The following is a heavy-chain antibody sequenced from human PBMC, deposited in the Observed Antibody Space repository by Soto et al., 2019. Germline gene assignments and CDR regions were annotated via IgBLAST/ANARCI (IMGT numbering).Heavy chain of an antibody. CDR3: ARDIPYTAALDY. V-gene: IGHV3-21*06. J-gene: IGHJ4*02. CDR1: GFTFSSFS. CDR2: INGDSSYF. D-gene: IGHD6-13*01. Sequence: PGGSLRLSCVGSGFTFSSFSINWVRQAPGKGLEWVSSINGDSSYFTYIDSVKGRFTISRENAKNSLYLQMNNLRAEDTGFYYCARDIPYTAALDYWGQGILVTVSS.